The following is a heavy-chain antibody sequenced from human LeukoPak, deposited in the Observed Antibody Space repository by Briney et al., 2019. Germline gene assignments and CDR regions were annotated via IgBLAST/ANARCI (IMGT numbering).Heavy chain of an antibody. CDR1: GFTFSSYS. V-gene: IGHV3-21*01. J-gene: IGHJ6*02. CDR3: ARVVSSAAAGTFYYYGMDV. CDR2: ISSSSSYI. D-gene: IGHD6-13*01. Sequence: PGGSLRLSCAASGFTFSSYSMNWVRQAPGKGLEGVSSISSSSSYIYYADSVKGRFTISRDNAKNSLYLQMNSLRAEDTAVYYCARVVSSAAAGTFYYYGMDVWGQGTTVTVSS.